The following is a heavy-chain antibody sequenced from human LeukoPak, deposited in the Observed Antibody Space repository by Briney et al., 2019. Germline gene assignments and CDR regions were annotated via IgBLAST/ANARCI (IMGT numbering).Heavy chain of an antibody. Sequence: SVKVSCKASGGTFSSNAISWVRQAPGQGLEWMGRIIPIFGIANYAQKFQGRVTITADKSTSTAYMELSSLRSEDTAVYYCAVDFWRSQGFDYWGQGTLVTVSS. V-gene: IGHV1-69*04. CDR1: GGTFSSNA. CDR2: IIPIFGIA. D-gene: IGHD3-3*01. J-gene: IGHJ4*02. CDR3: AVDFWRSQGFDY.